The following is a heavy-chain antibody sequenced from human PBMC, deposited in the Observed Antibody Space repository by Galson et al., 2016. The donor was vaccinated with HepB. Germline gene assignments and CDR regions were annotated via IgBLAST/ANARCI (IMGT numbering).Heavy chain of an antibody. CDR2: IDWADDK. CDR3: ARTNGSIHGANPDFDY. J-gene: IGHJ4*02. V-gene: IGHV2-70*01. Sequence: PALVKPTQILTLTCTFSGFSLSTSGMYVSWIRQPPGKTLEWLALIDWADDKYYNTSLKTRLTISKDTSKNQVVLAMTNMEPVDTATYSCARTNGSIHGANPDFDYWGQGILVTVSS. D-gene: IGHD4/OR15-4a*01. CDR1: GFSLSTSGMY.